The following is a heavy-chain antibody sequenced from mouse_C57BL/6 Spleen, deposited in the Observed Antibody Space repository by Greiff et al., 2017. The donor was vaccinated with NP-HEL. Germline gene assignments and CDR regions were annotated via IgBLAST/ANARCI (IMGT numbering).Heavy chain of an antibody. CDR1: GYAFTNYL. V-gene: IGHV1-54*01. CDR2: INPGSGGT. CDR3: ARSKAGPFAY. D-gene: IGHD3-2*02. Sequence: QVQLQQSGAELVRPGTSVKVSCKASGYAFTNYLIEWVKQRPGQGLEWIGVINPGSGGTNYNEKFKGKATLTADKSSSTAYMQLSSLTSEDSAVYFCARSKAGPFAYWGQGTLVTVSA. J-gene: IGHJ3*01.